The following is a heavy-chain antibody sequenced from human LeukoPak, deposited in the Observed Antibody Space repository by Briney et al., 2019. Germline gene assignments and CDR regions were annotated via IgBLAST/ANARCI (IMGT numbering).Heavy chain of an antibody. D-gene: IGHD5-24*01. CDR2: INPNSGGT. V-gene: IGHV1-2*02. CDR1: GYSFTGYY. Sequence: ASVKVSCKASGYSFTGYYIHWVRQAPGQGLEWMGWINPNSGGTNYAQKFQGRVTMTRDTSISTAYMELSRLRSDDTAVYYCAREERRGDGYNSFDYWGQGTLVTVSS. J-gene: IGHJ4*02. CDR3: AREERRGDGYNSFDY.